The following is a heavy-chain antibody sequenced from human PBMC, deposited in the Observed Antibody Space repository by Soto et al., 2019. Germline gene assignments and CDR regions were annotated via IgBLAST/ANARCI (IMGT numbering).Heavy chain of an antibody. D-gene: IGHD2-15*01. J-gene: IGHJ4*02. CDR2: IYHSGST. CDR3: VRAKGVLPSYYFDY. Sequence: PSETLSLTCAVSGGSISSSNWWSWVRQPPGKGLEWIGEIYHSGSTNYNPSLKSRVTISVDKSKNQFSLKLSSVTAADTAMYYCVRAKGVLPSYYFDYWGQGTLVTVSS. CDR1: GGSISSSNW. V-gene: IGHV4-4*02.